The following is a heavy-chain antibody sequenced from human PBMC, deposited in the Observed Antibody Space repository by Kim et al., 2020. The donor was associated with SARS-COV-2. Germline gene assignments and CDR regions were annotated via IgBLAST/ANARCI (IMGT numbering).Heavy chain of an antibody. D-gene: IGHD6-19*01. CDR2: IRASGGST. CDR3: AKVTSGSSGWFEYFQH. CDR1: GFTFNNYA. V-gene: IGHV3-23*01. Sequence: GGSLRLSCAASGFTFNNYAMSWVRQAPGKGLEWVSGIRASGGSTKYADSVKGRFSISRDNSKKTLYLQMDSLRAEDTAVYYCAKVTSGSSGWFEYFQHWGPGTLVTVSS. J-gene: IGHJ1*01.